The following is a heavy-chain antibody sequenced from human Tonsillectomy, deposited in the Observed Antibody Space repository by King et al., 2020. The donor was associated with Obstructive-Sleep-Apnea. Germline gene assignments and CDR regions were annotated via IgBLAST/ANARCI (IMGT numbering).Heavy chain of an antibody. CDR3: AREGLDPHNAFDI. CDR2: IYYSGST. V-gene: IGHV4-59*01. CDR1: GGSISSYY. D-gene: IGHD3/OR15-3a*01. J-gene: IGHJ3*02. Sequence: PLQESGPGLVKPSETLSLTCTVSGGSISSYYWSWIRQPPGKGLEWIGYIYYSGSTNYNPSLKSRVTISLDTSKNQFSLKLSSVTAADTAVNYCAREGLDPHNAFDIWAKGQWSPSLQ.